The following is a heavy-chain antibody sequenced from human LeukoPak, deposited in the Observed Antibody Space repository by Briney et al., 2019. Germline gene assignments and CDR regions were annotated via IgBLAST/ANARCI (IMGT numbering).Heavy chain of an antibody. J-gene: IGHJ3*02. CDR1: KFNFNSYG. D-gene: IGHD7-27*01. V-gene: IGHV3-23*01. CDR3: AKDETGEGAFDI. Sequence: GGSLRLSCTTSKFNFNSYGMTWVRQAPGQGPEWVSSISGSGGSTQYAASVQGRCTISRDNSKNTLYLQMNSLRAEDTAVYYCAKDETGEGAFDIWGQGTMVTVSS. CDR2: ISGSGGST.